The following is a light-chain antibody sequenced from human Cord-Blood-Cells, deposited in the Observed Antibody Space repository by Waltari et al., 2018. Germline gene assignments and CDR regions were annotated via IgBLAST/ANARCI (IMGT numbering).Light chain of an antibody. J-gene: IGKJ4*01. CDR2: DAS. V-gene: IGKV3-11*01. CDR1: QSVSSY. CDR3: QQRSNWLT. Sequence: EIVLTQSPATLSLSPGERATLSCRASQSVSSYLAWYQQKPGQAPRLLIDDASNRATGTPARCSGSGSGTDFTLTSSSLEPEDFAVYYCQQRSNWLTFGGGTKVEIK.